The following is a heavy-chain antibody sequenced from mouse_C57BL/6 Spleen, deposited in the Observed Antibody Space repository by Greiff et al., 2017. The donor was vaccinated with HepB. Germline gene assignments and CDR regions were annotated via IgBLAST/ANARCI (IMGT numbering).Heavy chain of an antibody. CDR2: ISDGGSYT. J-gene: IGHJ2*01. V-gene: IGHV5-4*01. CDR3: ARGSTMVPFDY. D-gene: IGHD1-1*02. Sequence: EVQRVESGGGLVKPGGSLKLSCAASGFTFSSYAMSWVRQTPEKRLEWVATISDGGSYTYYPDNVKGRFTISRDNAKNNLYLQMSHLKSEDTAMYYCARGSTMVPFDYWGQGTTRTVSS. CDR1: GFTFSSYA.